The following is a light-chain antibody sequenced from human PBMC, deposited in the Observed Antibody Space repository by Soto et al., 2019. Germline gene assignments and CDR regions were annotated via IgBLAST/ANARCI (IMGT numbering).Light chain of an antibody. Sequence: NFMLTQPHSVSESPGKTVTLSCSPDSGSIATNYAQWYQQRPGSAPTTVIYQDNQRPSGVPDRFSGSLDSSSNSASLTISGLKTEDEADYYCQSYDATNQRVFGGGTQLTVL. CDR2: QDN. J-gene: IGLJ3*02. CDR1: SGSIATNY. V-gene: IGLV6-57*03. CDR3: QSYDATNQRV.